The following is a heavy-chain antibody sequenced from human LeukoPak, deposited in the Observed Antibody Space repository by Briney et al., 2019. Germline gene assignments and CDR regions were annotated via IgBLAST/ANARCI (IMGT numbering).Heavy chain of an antibody. CDR1: GFTFSDYY. J-gene: IGHJ4*02. D-gene: IGHD3-22*01. CDR2: SSSSGSTI. Sequence: GGSLRLSCAASGFTFSDYYMSRIRQAPGKGLEWVSYSSSSGSTIYYADSVKGRFTISRDNAKNSLYLQMNSLRAEDTAVYYCARVLVAMIVEYYFDYWGQGTLVTVSS. V-gene: IGHV3-11*01. CDR3: ARVLVAMIVEYYFDY.